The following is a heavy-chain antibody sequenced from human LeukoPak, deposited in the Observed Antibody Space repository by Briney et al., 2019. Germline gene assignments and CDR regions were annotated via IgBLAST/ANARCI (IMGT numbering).Heavy chain of an antibody. CDR1: GGSISAYF. V-gene: IGHV4-4*07. D-gene: IGHD2-2*01. CDR2: IYSSGST. Sequence: PSETLSLTCTVSGGSISAYFWGWIRQPAGKGLEWIGHIYSSGSTIYNPSLKSRVTMSVDTSKNQFSLKLSSVTAADTAVYYCARPGVCSSTSCYGGADAFDIWGQGTMVTVSS. CDR3: ARPGVCSSTSCYGGADAFDI. J-gene: IGHJ3*02.